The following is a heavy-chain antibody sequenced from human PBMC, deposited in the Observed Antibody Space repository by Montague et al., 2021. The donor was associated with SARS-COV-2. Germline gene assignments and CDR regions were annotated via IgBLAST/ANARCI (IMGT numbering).Heavy chain of an antibody. J-gene: IGHJ4*02. CDR2: INHSGST. CDR3: ARALVRGGDFDY. D-gene: IGHD3-10*01. V-gene: IGHV4-34*01. CDR1: GGSFSGYY. Sequence: SETLSLTCAVYGGSFSGYYWSWIRQPPGKGLEWIGEINHSGSTNYNPSLKSRVTISVDTSKNQFSLKLSSMTAADTAVYYCARALVRGGDFDYWGQGTLVTVSS.